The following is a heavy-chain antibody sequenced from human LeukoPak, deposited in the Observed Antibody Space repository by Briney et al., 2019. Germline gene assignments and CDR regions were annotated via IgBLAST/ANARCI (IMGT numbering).Heavy chain of an antibody. CDR3: AKPPYYDILTGLDY. D-gene: IGHD3-9*01. Sequence: PGGSLRLSCAASGFTFSSYGIHWVRQAPDKGLEWVAFIRYDGSNKYYGDSVKGRFTISRDNSKSTVYLYMNSLRAEDTAVYYCAKPPYYDILTGLDYWGQGTLVTVSS. CDR2: IRYDGSNK. CDR1: GFTFSSYG. V-gene: IGHV3-30*02. J-gene: IGHJ4*02.